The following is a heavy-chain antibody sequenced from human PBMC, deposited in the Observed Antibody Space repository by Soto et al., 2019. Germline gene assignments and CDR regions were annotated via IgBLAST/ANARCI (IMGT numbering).Heavy chain of an antibody. CDR3: TRSNIVATVGAFDI. CDR1: GFTFGDYA. CDR2: IRSKAYGGTT. J-gene: IGHJ3*02. V-gene: IGHV3-49*03. D-gene: IGHD5-12*01. Sequence: GGSLRLSCTASGFTFGDYAMSWFRQAPGKGLEWVGFIRSKAYGGTTEYAASVKGRFTISRDDSKSIAYLQMNSLKTEDTAVYYCTRSNIVATVGAFDIWGQGTMVTVS.